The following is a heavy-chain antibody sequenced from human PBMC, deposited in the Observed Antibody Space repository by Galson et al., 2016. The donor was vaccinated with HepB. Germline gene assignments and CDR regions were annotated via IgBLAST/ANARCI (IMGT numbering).Heavy chain of an antibody. CDR2: IKGDGSVT. J-gene: IGHJ5*01. D-gene: IGHD2-15*01. CDR1: GFTFSDYW. CDR3: ARDRGGSAGGYNWFDS. Sequence: SLRLPCAASGFTFSDYWMHWVRQAPGKGLMWVSRIKGDGSVTDYADSVKGRVTISRDNAKTALYMQMNSLRGDDTAVYYCARDRGGSAGGYNWFDSWGQGMLVTVSS. V-gene: IGHV3-74*01.